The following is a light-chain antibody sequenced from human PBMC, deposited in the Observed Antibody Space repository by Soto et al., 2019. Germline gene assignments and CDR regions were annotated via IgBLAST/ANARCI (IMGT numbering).Light chain of an antibody. V-gene: IGKV1-5*03. CDR1: QSISSW. CDR2: KAS. J-gene: IGKJ1*01. Sequence: DIQMTQSPSTLSASVGDRVTITCRASQSISSWLAWYQQKPGKAPKLLIYKASSLETGVPSRFSGSRSGTEFTLTISSLQPDDFATYFCQKYNSYPWTFGQGTKVEIK. CDR3: QKYNSYPWT.